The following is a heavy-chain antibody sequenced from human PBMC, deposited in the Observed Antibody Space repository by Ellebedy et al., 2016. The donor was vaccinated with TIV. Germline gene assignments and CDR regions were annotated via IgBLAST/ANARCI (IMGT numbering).Heavy chain of an antibody. J-gene: IGHJ5*02. CDR1: GYTFTSYG. D-gene: IGHD3-9*01. CDR3: ARDEGYDILTGYTQAAQEFDP. V-gene: IGHV1-18*04. Sequence: AASVKVSCKASGYTFTSYGISWVRQAPGQGLEWMGWISAYNGNTNYAQKLQGRVTMTTDTSTSTAYMELRSLRSDDTAVYYCARDEGYDILTGYTQAAQEFDPWGQGTLVTVSS. CDR2: ISAYNGNT.